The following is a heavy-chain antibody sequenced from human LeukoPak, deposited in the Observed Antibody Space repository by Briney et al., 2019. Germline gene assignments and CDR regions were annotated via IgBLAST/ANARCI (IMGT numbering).Heavy chain of an antibody. Sequence: SETLSLTCTVSGGSISTYHWNWIRKTPGKGLEWIGFMQNSGNSNYNPSLKSRVSMFVDTSKNQFSLILSSVTTADTAVYYCARDREHSYGRYFAHWGQGILVTVSS. CDR3: ARDREHSYGRYFAH. V-gene: IGHV4-59*01. J-gene: IGHJ4*02. D-gene: IGHD5-18*01. CDR2: MQNSGNS. CDR1: GGSISTYH.